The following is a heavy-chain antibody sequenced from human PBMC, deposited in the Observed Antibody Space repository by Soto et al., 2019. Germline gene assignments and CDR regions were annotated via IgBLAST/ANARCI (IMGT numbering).Heavy chain of an antibody. CDR3: ARDDDYPDNGFDS. D-gene: IGHD4-17*01. Sequence: QVQLVESGGGVVQPGTSLRLSCAEYGFTFSRHGMHWVRQTPGKGLEWVAVILNNASGHWYADSVKGRFTISRDNFENTLYLQMNGLSLKDTAMYYCARDDDYPDNGFDSWGQGTMVSVSS. CDR2: ILNNASGH. V-gene: IGHV3-33*01. J-gene: IGHJ5*01. CDR1: GFTFSRHG.